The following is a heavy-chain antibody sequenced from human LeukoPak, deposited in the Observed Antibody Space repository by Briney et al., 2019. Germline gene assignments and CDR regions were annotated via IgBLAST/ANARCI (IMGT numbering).Heavy chain of an antibody. Sequence: ASVKVSCKASGGTFSSYAISWARQAPGQGLEWMGRIIPILGIANYAQKFQGRVTITADKSTSTAYMELSSLRSEDTAVYYCATPVVPAAPTAFDIWGQGTMVTVSS. CDR2: IIPILGIA. V-gene: IGHV1-69*04. CDR1: GGTFSSYA. D-gene: IGHD2-2*01. J-gene: IGHJ3*02. CDR3: ATPVVPAAPTAFDI.